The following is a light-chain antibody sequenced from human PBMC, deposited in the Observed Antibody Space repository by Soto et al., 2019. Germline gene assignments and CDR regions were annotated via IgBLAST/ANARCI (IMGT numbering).Light chain of an antibody. V-gene: IGKV3-15*01. CDR1: QSVSSN. CDR2: GAS. Sequence: EIVMTQSPATLSVSPGERATLSCRASQSVSSNLAWYQQKPGQAPRLLIYGASTRATGIPARFSGSGSGTEFTLTIRSLQSEDFAVYYCQQFYNWPMYTFGQGTKLEIK. J-gene: IGKJ2*01. CDR3: QQFYNWPMYT.